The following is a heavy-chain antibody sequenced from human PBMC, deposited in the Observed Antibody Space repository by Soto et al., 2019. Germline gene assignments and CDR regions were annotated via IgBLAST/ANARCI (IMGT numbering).Heavy chain of an antibody. V-gene: IGHV1-46*01. D-gene: IGHD1-26*01. CDR3: ARERSGGSAHYYYYYGMDV. CDR2: INPSGGST. Sequence: ASVKVSCKASGYTFTSYYMHWVRQAPGQGLEWMGIINPSGGSTSYAQKFQGRVTMTRDTSTSTVYMELSSLRSEDTAVYYCARERSGGSAHYYYYYGMDVWGQGTTVTVSS. CDR1: GYTFTSYY. J-gene: IGHJ6*02.